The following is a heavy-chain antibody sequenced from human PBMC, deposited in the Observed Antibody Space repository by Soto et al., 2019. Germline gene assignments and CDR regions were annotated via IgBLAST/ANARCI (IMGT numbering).Heavy chain of an antibody. CDR3: ARASWGATIEPNNYGMDV. CDR1: GGTFSSYA. D-gene: IGHD1-26*01. Sequence: RASVKVSCKASGGTFSSYAISWVRQAPGQGLEWMGGIIPIFGTANYAQKFQGRVTITADESTSTAYMELSSLRSEDTAVYYCARASWGATIEPNNYGMDVWGQGTTVTVSS. J-gene: IGHJ6*02. CDR2: IIPIFGTA. V-gene: IGHV1-69*13.